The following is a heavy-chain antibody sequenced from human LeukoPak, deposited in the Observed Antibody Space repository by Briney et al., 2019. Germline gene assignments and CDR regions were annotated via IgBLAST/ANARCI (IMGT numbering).Heavy chain of an antibody. J-gene: IGHJ3*02. V-gene: IGHV3-74*01. D-gene: IGHD2-15*01. Sequence: GGSLRLSCAASGFTFSSYWMHWVRQAPGKGLVWVSRISSDGSSTSYADSVKGRFTISRDNAKNTLYLQMNSLRAEDTAVYYCARPTSYCSGGSCYHYDAFDIWGQGTMVTVSS. CDR1: GFTFSSYW. CDR2: ISSDGSST. CDR3: ARPTSYCSGGSCYHYDAFDI.